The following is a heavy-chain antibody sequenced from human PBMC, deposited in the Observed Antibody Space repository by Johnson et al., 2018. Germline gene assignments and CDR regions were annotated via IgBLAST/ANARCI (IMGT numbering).Heavy chain of an antibody. D-gene: IGHD1-1*01. CDR3: AKDGVLKQRYAFDI. V-gene: IGHV3-30*18. Sequence: QVELVEAGGGVVQPGRSLRLSCAASGFTFSSYGMHWVRQAPGKGLEWVAVISYDGSNKYYADSVKGRFTISRDNSKNTLYLQMNSLRAEETAVYFCAKDGVLKQRYAFDIWGQGTMVTVSS. CDR2: ISYDGSNK. CDR1: GFTFSSYG. J-gene: IGHJ3*02.